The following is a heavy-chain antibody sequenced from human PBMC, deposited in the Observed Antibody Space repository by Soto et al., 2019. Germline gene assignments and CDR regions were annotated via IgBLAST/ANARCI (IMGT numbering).Heavy chain of an antibody. Sequence: LXLSCAASGFTGSSNYMSWFRQAPGKGLEWVSVIYSGGSTYYADSVKGRFTISRDNSKNTLYLQMNSPRAEDTAVYYCASLVVVAANDAFDIWGQGTMVTASS. J-gene: IGHJ3*02. CDR2: IYSGGST. CDR1: GFTGSSNY. D-gene: IGHD2-15*01. CDR3: ASLVVVAANDAFDI. V-gene: IGHV3-53*01.